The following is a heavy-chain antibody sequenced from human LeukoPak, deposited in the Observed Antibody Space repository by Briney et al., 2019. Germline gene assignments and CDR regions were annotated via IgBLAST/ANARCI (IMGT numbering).Heavy chain of an antibody. J-gene: IGHJ4*02. CDR3: ARDVLRGVLDY. V-gene: IGHV3-74*01. D-gene: IGHD3-10*01. CDR2: INSDGTST. CDR1: GFTFSSYW. Sequence: GGSLRLSCAASGFTFSSYWMHWVRQAPGKGLMWVSRINSDGTSTSYADSVKGRFTISRDNAKNTLYLQMNSLRAEDTAVYYCARDVLRGVLDYWGQGTLVTVSS.